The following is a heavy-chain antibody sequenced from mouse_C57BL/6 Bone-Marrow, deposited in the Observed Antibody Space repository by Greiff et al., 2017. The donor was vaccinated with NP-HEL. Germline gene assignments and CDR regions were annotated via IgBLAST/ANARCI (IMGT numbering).Heavy chain of an antibody. CDR3: ARQGLRRGYYAMDY. V-gene: IGHV5-6*01. J-gene: IGHJ4*01. CDR2: ISSGGSYT. Sequence: EVMLVESGGDLVKPGGSLKLSCAASGFTFSSYGMSWVRQTPDKRLEWVATISSGGSYTYYPDSVKGRFTISRDNAKNTLYLQMSSLKSEDTAMYYCARQGLRRGYYAMDYWGQGTSVTVSS. D-gene: IGHD2-4*01. CDR1: GFTFSSYG.